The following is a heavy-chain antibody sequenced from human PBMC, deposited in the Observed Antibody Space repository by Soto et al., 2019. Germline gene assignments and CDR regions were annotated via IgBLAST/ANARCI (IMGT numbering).Heavy chain of an antibody. Sequence: QVQLQESGPGLVKPSWTLSLTCAVSGGSISSSNWWSWVRQPPGKRLERIGGIYHSGSTNYNPSLKSRVTISVDKSKNQFSLKLSSVTAADTAVYYCARVQCSGGSCYSALEWFDPWGQGTLVTVSS. D-gene: IGHD2-15*01. J-gene: IGHJ5*02. CDR2: IYHSGST. CDR1: GGSISSSNW. V-gene: IGHV4-4*02. CDR3: ARVQCSGGSCYSALEWFDP.